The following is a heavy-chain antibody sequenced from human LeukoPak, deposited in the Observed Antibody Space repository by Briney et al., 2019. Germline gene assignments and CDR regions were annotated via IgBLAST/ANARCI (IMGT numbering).Heavy chain of an antibody. J-gene: IGHJ4*02. V-gene: IGHV1-8*01. CDR2: MNPNSGNT. Sequence: ASVKVSCKASGYTFTGYDINWVRQATGQGLEWMGWMNPNSGNTGYAQKFQGRVTMTRNTSISTAYMELSSLRSEDTAVYYCARVATMVQGVIGYWGQGTLVTVSS. CDR1: GYTFTGYD. CDR3: ARVATMVQGVIGY. D-gene: IGHD3-10*01.